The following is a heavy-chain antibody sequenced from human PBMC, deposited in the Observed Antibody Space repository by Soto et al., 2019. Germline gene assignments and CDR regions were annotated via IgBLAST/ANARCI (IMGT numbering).Heavy chain of an antibody. CDR1: GYTFTGYY. V-gene: IGHV1-2*02. CDR3: ARDSSIAVAGTYYYYYGMDV. CDR2: INPNSGGT. J-gene: IGHJ6*02. Sequence: GASVKVSCKASGYTFTGYYMHWVRQAPGQGLEWMGWINPNSGGTNYAQKFQGRVTMTRDTSISTAYMELSRLRSDDTAVYYCARDSSIAVAGTYYYYYGMDVWGQGTTVTV. D-gene: IGHD6-19*01.